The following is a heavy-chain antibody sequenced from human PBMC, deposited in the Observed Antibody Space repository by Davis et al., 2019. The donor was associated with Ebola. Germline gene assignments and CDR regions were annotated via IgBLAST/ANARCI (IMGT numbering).Heavy chain of an antibody. CDR1: GYTFTSYD. Sequence: ASVKVSCKASGYTFTSYDINWVRQATGQGLEWMGWMNPNSGNTGYAQKFQGRVTMTRNTSISTAYMELSSLRSEDTAVYYCARDGASRRFLDPVFYMDVWGKGTTVTVSS. CDR3: ARDGASRRFLDPVFYMDV. D-gene: IGHD3-3*01. J-gene: IGHJ6*03. V-gene: IGHV1-8*01. CDR2: MNPNSGNT.